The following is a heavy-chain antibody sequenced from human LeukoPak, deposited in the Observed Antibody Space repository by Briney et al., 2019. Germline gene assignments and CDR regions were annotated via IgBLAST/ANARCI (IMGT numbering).Heavy chain of an antibody. CDR2: INADSGFT. D-gene: IGHD3-16*01. CDR1: GYKFTDDY. Sequence: ASVKVSCKASGYKFTDDYMHWVRPAPGEGREFMGWINADSGFTNYAQKCEGRVTMTRDTSISTAYLEVRSLTSDDTAVYYCAPTAEAYTGWWKVWGQGTLVTVSS. J-gene: IGHJ4*02. V-gene: IGHV1-2*02. CDR3: APTAEAYTGWWKV.